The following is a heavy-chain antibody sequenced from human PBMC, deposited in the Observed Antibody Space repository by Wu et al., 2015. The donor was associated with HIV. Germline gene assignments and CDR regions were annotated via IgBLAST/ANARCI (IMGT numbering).Heavy chain of an antibody. V-gene: IGHV1-69*01. Sequence: KPGSSVKVSCKASGGILTKYDINWVRQAPGQGLEWMGGTTPMFGTTNYAQKFQGRVTITSDVYTSTVYMELSSLRSEDTAIYYCARELEDPAIMVRAGFDPWGQGTLVTVSS. CDR1: GGILTKYD. D-gene: IGHD3-10*01. CDR3: ARELEDPAIMVRAGFDP. J-gene: IGHJ5*02. CDR2: TTPMFGTT.